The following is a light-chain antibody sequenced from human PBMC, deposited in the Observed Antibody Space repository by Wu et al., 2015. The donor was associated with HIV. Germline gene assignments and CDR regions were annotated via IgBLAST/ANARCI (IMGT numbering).Light chain of an antibody. CDR3: QQYANSPWT. CDR2: DAA. J-gene: IGKJ1*01. V-gene: IGKV3-20*01. CDR1: ASVESGY. Sequence: LSXRASASVESGYLAWYQQKPGQSPSLLVFDAASRASGVPDRFRGSASATNSHFSLTISRLEAEDSALYYCQQYANSPWTFGQGT.